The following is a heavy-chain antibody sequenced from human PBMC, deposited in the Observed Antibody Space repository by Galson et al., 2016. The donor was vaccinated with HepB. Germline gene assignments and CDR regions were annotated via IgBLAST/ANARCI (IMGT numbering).Heavy chain of an antibody. V-gene: IGHV1-58*01. J-gene: IGHJ4*02. CDR2: IVVGSGNT. Sequence: VRQARGQRLEWIGWIVVGSGNTNYAQKFQERVTITRDMSTSTAYMELSSLRSEDTAVYYCAAGEFTFGGVIGGGYFDYWGQGTLVTVSS. CDR3: AAGEFTFGGVIGGGYFDY. D-gene: IGHD3-16*02.